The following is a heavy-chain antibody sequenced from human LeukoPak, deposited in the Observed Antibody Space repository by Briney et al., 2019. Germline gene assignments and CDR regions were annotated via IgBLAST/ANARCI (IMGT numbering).Heavy chain of an antibody. J-gene: IGHJ4*02. CDR3: ARSYYYESSGYYYFDY. CDR1: GFTFSSYA. D-gene: IGHD3-22*01. V-gene: IGHV3-23*01. CDR2: ISGSGGST. Sequence: QPGGSLRLSCAASGFTFSSYAMSWVRQAPGKGLEWVSAISGSGGSTYYADSVKGRFTISRDNSKNTLYLQMNSLRAEDTAVYYCARSYYYESSGYYYFDYWGQGTLVTVSS.